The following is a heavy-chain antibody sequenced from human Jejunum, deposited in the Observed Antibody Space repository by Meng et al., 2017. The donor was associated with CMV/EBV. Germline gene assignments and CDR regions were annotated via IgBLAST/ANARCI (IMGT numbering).Heavy chain of an antibody. CDR2: IYYSGST. CDR1: GGPISGGDYY. Sequence: TVSGGPISGGDYYWSWIRQPPGKGLEWIGYIYYSGSTSYNPSLESRVTISIDTSKNQFSLNLSSVTAADTAVYYCARGEWLLFHYFDYWGQGTLVTVSS. J-gene: IGHJ4*02. V-gene: IGHV4-30-4*01. D-gene: IGHD3-3*01. CDR3: ARGEWLLFHYFDY.